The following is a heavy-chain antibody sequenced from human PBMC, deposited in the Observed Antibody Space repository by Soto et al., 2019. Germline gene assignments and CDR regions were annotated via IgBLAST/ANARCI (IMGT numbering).Heavy chain of an antibody. Sequence: QVQLVQSGAEVKKPGASVKVSCKASGYTFTSYGISWVRQAPGQGLEWMGWISAYNGNTNYAQKLQGRVTMTTDTSTSPAYMELRSLRSDDTAVYYCARTLPITIFGVVIIQAFDIWGQGTMVTVSS. V-gene: IGHV1-18*01. CDR1: GYTFTSYG. J-gene: IGHJ3*02. CDR2: ISAYNGNT. D-gene: IGHD3-3*01. CDR3: ARTLPITIFGVVIIQAFDI.